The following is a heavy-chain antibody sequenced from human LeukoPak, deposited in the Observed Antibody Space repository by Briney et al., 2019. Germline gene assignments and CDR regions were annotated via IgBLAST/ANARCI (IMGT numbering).Heavy chain of an antibody. V-gene: IGHV3-7*01. Sequence: PRGSLRLSCAGSGFIFRDYWLTWVRQAPGKGLEWVANINPDGSDKNYVDSLKGRFTIFRDNAKNLLFLQMNSLRVEDTAVYYSAGPPQAGPFDYWGQGTLVTVSS. J-gene: IGHJ4*02. CDR2: INPDGSDK. D-gene: IGHD6-19*01. CDR1: GFIFRDYW. CDR3: AGPPQAGPFDY.